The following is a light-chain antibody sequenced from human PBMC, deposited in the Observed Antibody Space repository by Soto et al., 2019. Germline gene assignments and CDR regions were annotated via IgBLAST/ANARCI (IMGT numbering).Light chain of an antibody. CDR3: QQLNTYPIT. CDR2: VIS. V-gene: IGKV1-9*01. CDR1: QGISSH. Sequence: DIQLTQSPSFLSASVGDRVTITCRASQGISSHLAWYQQKPGKAPNLLIYVISSLQSGVPSRFSGSGSGTEFTLTISSLQPEDVATYYCQQLNTYPITFGQGTRLEI. J-gene: IGKJ5*01.